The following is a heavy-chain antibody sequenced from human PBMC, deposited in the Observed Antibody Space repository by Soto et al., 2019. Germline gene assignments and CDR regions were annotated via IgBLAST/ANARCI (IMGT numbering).Heavy chain of an antibody. CDR1: GFTFRDYY. J-gene: IGHJ6*02. CDR2: IDSSTKYT. Sequence: QVQLVESGGGLVRPGGSLRLSCEASGFTFRDYYMTWFRQAPGKGLEWLSYIDSSTKYTNYADSVKGRFTISRDNAKNSLHLQMNSLRADDTAVYYCAREYYYTMDVWGQGTMVTVSS. CDR3: AREYYYTMDV. V-gene: IGHV3-11*05.